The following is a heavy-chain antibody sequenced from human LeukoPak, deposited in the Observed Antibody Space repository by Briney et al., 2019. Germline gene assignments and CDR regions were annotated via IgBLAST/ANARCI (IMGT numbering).Heavy chain of an antibody. V-gene: IGHV1-69*05. CDR2: IIPIFGTA. CDR1: GGTFSSYA. J-gene: IGHJ4*02. CDR3: AREGEGLQLDY. D-gene: IGHD4-11*01. Sequence: SVKVSFRASGGTFSSYAISWVRQAPGQGLEWMGRIIPIFGTANYAQKFQGRVTITTDESTSTAYMELSSRRSEDTAVYYCAREGEGLQLDYWGQGTLVTVSS.